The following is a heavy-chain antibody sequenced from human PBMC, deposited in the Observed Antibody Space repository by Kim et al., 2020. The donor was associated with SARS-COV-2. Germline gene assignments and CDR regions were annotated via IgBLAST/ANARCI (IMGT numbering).Heavy chain of an antibody. CDR3: ARHTGDIDSDY. CDR2: TT. J-gene: IGHJ4*02. V-gene: IGHV4-39*01. Sequence: TTYNNPSLKGRLTISVDTSKNQFSLKLSSMTAADTAEYYCARHTGDIDSDYWGQGTLVAVSS. D-gene: IGHD4-17*01.